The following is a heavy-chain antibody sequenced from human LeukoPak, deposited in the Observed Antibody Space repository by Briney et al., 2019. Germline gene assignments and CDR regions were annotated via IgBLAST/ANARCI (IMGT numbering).Heavy chain of an antibody. Sequence: GGSLRLSCAASGFTFSSYAMHWVRQAPGKGLEWVAVISYDGSNKYYADSVKGRFTISRDNSKNTLYLQMNSLRAEDTAVYYCSRPSRIVVVPAAFFDYWGQGTLVTVSS. CDR1: GFTFSSYA. CDR2: ISYDGSNK. J-gene: IGHJ4*02. V-gene: IGHV3-30-3*01. CDR3: SRPSRIVVVPAAFFDY. D-gene: IGHD2-2*01.